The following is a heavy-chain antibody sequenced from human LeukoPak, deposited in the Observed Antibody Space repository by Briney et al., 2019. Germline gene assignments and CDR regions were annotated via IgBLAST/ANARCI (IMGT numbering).Heavy chain of an antibody. CDR2: ISWNSGSI. V-gene: IGHV3-9*01. CDR1: GFTFDDYA. Sequence: GGSLRLSCAASGFTFDDYAMHWVRQAPGKGLEWVSGISWNSGSIGYADSVKGQFTISRDNAKNSLYLQMNSLRAEDTALYYCAKGGYSGSANADYWGQGTLVTVSS. CDR3: AKGGYSGSANADY. J-gene: IGHJ4*02. D-gene: IGHD5-12*01.